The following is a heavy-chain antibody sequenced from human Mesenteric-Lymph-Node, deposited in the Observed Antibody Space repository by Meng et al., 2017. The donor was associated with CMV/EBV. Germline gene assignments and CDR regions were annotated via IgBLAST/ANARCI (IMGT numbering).Heavy chain of an antibody. CDR2: INHSGST. CDR1: GGSFSGYF. CDR3: ARHRWGSDSSCFEL. J-gene: IGHJ4*02. D-gene: IGHD6-6*01. Sequence: CAGYGGSFSGYFWTWIRQSPRKGLEWIAEINHSGSTNYNPSLKTRVTISVDTSKNQFSLELNSVTAADTAVYYCARHRWGSDSSCFELWGQGTLVTVSS. V-gene: IGHV4-34*01.